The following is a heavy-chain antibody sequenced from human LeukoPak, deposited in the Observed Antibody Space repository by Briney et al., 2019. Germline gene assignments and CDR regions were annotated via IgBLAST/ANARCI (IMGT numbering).Heavy chain of an antibody. D-gene: IGHD3-22*01. CDR2: IYHSGST. CDR3: ARLSYYYDSSGYYYSSPRHGADAFDI. CDR1: GGSISSGGYS. Sequence: PSETLSLTCAVSGGSISSGGYSWSWIRQPPGKGLEWIGYIYHSGSTYYNPSLKSRVTISVDRSKNQFSLKLSSVTAADTAVYYCARLSYYYDSSGYYYSSPRHGADAFDIWGQGTMVTVSS. J-gene: IGHJ3*02. V-gene: IGHV4-30-2*01.